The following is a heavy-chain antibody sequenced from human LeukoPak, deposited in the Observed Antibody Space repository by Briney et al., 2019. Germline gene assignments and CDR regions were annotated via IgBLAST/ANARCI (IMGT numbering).Heavy chain of an antibody. CDR2: ISYDGSLK. CDR3: AKKFSYGSGAGDALDI. V-gene: IGHV3-30*18. J-gene: IGHJ3*02. CDR1: GFTFSDHY. Sequence: GGSLRLSCAASGFTFSDHYMSWIRQAPGKGLEWVAVISYDGSLKHYLDSVKGRFTISRDNSKNTVVLQMDSLRVEDTAIYYCAKKFSYGSGAGDALDIWGHGTLVTVSS. D-gene: IGHD3-10*01.